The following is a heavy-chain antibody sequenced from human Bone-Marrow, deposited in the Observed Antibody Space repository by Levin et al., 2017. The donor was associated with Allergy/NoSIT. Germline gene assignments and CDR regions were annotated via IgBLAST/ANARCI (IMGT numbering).Heavy chain of an antibody. V-gene: IGHV2-5*02. CDR2: IFWDDDK. J-gene: IGHJ5*02. Sequence: SGPTLVKPTQTLTLTCTFSGFSLTTSGVGVGWIRQPPGKALEWLALIFWDDDKRFSSSLKSRLTITKDTSKNQVVLRMTKMDPVDTATYYCAHSLRGFGDETSFDPWGQGTPVTVSS. D-gene: IGHD3-10*01. CDR1: GFSLTTSGVG. CDR3: AHSLRGFGDETSFDP.